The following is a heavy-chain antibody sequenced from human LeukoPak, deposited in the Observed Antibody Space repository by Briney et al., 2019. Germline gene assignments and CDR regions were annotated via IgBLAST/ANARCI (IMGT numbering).Heavy chain of an antibody. V-gene: IGHV4-34*01. CDR2: INHSGST. CDR1: GGSFSGYY. J-gene: IGHJ4*02. D-gene: IGHD6-19*01. CDR3: ARGLRYSSGWPTGY. Sequence: SETLSLTCAVYGGSFSGYYWSWIRQPPGKGLEWIGEINHSGSTNYNPSLKSRVTISVDTSKNQFSLELSSVTAADTAVYYCARGLRYSSGWPTGYWGQGTLVTVSS.